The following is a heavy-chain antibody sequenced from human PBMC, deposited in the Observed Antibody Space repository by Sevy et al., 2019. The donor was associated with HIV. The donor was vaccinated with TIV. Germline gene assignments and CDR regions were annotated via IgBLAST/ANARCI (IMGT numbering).Heavy chain of an antibody. CDR1: GYTFTGYY. Sequence: ASVKVSCKASGYTFTGYYMHWVRQAPGQGLEWMGRFNPNSGGTNYAQKFQGRVTMTRDTSISTAYMELSRLRSDDTAVYYCALSRGVNYYDSSGYFGVTAPTDYWGQGTLVTVSS. J-gene: IGHJ4*02. V-gene: IGHV1-2*06. CDR3: ALSRGVNYYDSSGYFGVTAPTDY. CDR2: FNPNSGGT. D-gene: IGHD3-22*01.